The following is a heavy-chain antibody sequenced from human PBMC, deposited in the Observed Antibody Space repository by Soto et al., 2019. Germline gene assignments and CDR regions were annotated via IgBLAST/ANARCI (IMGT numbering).Heavy chain of an antibody. V-gene: IGHV4-30-4*01. D-gene: IGHD2-2*01. Sequence: PSETLSLTCTVSGDSISSGDYYWSWIHQPPGKRLEWIGYTYYTGSTYYNPSLKSRVTMSVDTSKNQFSLKLSSVTAADTAVYYCAREGPFCSSTSCPNWFDRWGQGTVVTVSS. CDR2: TYYTGST. CDR1: GDSISSGDYY. CDR3: AREGPFCSSTSCPNWFDR. J-gene: IGHJ5*02.